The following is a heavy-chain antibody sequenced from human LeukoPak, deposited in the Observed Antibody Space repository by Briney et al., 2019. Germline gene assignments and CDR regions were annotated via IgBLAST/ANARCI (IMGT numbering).Heavy chain of an antibody. CDR1: GGSISSGAYY. Sequence: PSETLSLTCTVSGGSISSGAYYWSWIRQVPGKGLEWIGYVSYSGATNYNPSLKSRVTISVDTSKNQFSLKLSSVTAADTAVYYCARHPVGPGGMDVWGQGTTVTVSS. CDR2: VSYSGAT. CDR3: ARHPVGPGGMDV. J-gene: IGHJ6*02. V-gene: IGHV4-61*08.